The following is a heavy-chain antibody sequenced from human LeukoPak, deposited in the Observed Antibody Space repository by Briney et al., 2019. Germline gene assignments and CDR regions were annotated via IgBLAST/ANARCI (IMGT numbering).Heavy chain of an antibody. CDR3: ARLKFYDSTGYYPGYYMDV. D-gene: IGHD3-22*01. CDR1: GGSIISNY. J-gene: IGHJ6*03. V-gene: IGHV4-4*07. Sequence: SETLSLTCTVSGGSIISNYWSWIRQSAGTGLEWIGRIYGSGITDYNPSLKSRVTMSLDTSRKQFSLRLTSVTAADTAVYYCARLKFYDSTGYYPGYYMDVWGKGTTVSVFS. CDR2: IYGSGIT.